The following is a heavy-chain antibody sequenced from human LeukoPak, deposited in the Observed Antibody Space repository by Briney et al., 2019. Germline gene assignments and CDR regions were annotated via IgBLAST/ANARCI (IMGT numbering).Heavy chain of an antibody. CDR1: AFTFSTYN. CDR2: ITSSSSYT. CDR3: ARATWDPNYYYYMDV. J-gene: IGHJ6*03. D-gene: IGHD1-26*01. Sequence: GGSLRLSCAASAFTFSTYNMNWVRQAPGKGLEWVSSITSSSSYTFYADSVKGRFTISRDNAKNSLFLQMNSLRAEDTAVYFCARATWDPNYYYYMDVWGKGTTVTISS. V-gene: IGHV3-21*01.